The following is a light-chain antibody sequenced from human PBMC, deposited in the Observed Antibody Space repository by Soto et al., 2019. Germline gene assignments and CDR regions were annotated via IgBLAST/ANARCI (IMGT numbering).Light chain of an antibody. Sequence: EIVLTQSPATLALSPGERATLSCRASQSVRNYLAWYQQKPGRAPRLLIYDASNRATGIPARFSGSGSGTDFTLTNSSLEPEDFAVYYCQQRSDRVTFGGGTKVEIK. V-gene: IGKV3-11*01. J-gene: IGKJ4*01. CDR3: QQRSDRVT. CDR1: QSVRNY. CDR2: DAS.